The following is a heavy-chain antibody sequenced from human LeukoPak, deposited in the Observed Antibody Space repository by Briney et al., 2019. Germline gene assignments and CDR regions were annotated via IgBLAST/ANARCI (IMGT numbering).Heavy chain of an antibody. CDR3: ARDNKVRDDFWSGYYDY. CDR2: INAGNGNT. Sequence: GASVKVSCKASGYTFTSYAMHWVRQAPGQRLEWMGWINAGNGNTKYSENFQGRVTITRDTSASTAHMELSSLRSEDTAVYYCARDNKVRDDFWSGYYDYWGQGTLVTVSS. D-gene: IGHD3-3*01. CDR1: GYTFTSYA. V-gene: IGHV1-3*01. J-gene: IGHJ4*02.